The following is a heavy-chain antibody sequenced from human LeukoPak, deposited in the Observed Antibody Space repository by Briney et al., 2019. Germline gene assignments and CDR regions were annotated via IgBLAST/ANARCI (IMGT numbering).Heavy chain of an antibody. J-gene: IGHJ5*02. CDR3: ARPEGSYYYGPGVWFGP. CDR1: GYTFTGYY. Sequence: ASVKVSCKTSGYTFTGYYMHWVRQAPGQGLEWMGWINPNSGGTNYAQKFQGRVTMTSDTSISTAYMKLSRLTSDDTAVYYCARPEGSYYYGPGVWFGPWGQGTLVTVSS. CDR2: INPNSGGT. V-gene: IGHV1-2*02. D-gene: IGHD3-10*01.